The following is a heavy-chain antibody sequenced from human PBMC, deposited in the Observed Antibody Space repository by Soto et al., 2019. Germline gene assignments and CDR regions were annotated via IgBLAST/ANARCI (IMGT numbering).Heavy chain of an antibody. CDR3: ARGTYCSGGRCYPHNWFDP. CDR2: IGIAGDT. D-gene: IGHD2-15*01. V-gene: IGHV3-13*01. CDR1: GFTFSSYD. Sequence: PEGSLRLSCAASGFTFSSYDMHWVRQVTGKGLEWVSAIGIAGDTYYAGSVKGRFTTSRENAKNSLSLQMDSLRAEDTAVYYCARGTYCSGGRCYPHNWFDPWGQGTLVTVSS. J-gene: IGHJ5*02.